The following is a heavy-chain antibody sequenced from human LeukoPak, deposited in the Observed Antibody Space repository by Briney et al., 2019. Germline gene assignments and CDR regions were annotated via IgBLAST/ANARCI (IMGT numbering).Heavy chain of an antibody. J-gene: IGHJ6*02. CDR2: IWYDGSNK. CDR1: GFTFSSYG. Sequence: GGSLRLSCAASGFTFSSYGMHWVRQAPGKGLEWVAVIWYDGSNKYYADSVKGRFTISRDNSKNTLYLQMNSLRAEDTAVYYCARDTRKQWLGNDYYYYGMDVWGQGTTVTVSS. D-gene: IGHD6-19*01. V-gene: IGHV3-33*08. CDR3: ARDTRKQWLGNDYYYYGMDV.